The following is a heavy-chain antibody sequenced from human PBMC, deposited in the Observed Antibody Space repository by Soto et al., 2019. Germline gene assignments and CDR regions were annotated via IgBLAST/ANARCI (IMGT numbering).Heavy chain of an antibody. V-gene: IGHV3-30-3*01. CDR3: ARGGGNWFDP. CDR2: ISYDGSNK. CDR1: GFTFSSYA. D-gene: IGHD3-10*01. Sequence: QVQLVESGGGVVHPGRSLRLSCAVSGFTFSSYAMHWVRQAPGKGLEWVAVISYDGSNKYYADSVKGRFTISRDNSKNTLYLQMNSLRAEDTAVYCCARGGGNWFDPWGQGTLVTVSS. J-gene: IGHJ5*02.